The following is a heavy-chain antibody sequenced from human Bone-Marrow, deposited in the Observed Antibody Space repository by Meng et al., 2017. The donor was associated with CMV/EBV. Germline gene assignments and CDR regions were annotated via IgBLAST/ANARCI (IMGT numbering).Heavy chain of an antibody. V-gene: IGHV3-48*03. CDR3: ARDPRFFHL. CDR1: GFIFSSYE. J-gene: IGHJ4*02. Sequence: GESLKISCAASGFIFSSYEMNWVRQAPGKGPEWVAHMSDGGNTIYYSDSVKGRFTISRDNANNSLYLHMNSLRAEDTAIYYCARDPRFFHLWGQGTPVTVSS. CDR2: MSDGGNTI. D-gene: IGHD3-3*01.